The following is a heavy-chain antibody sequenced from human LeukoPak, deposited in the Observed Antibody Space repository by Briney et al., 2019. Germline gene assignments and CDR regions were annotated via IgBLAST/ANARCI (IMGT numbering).Heavy chain of an antibody. CDR2: ISYDGSNK. CDR1: GFTFSSYG. J-gene: IGHJ6*02. D-gene: IGHD3-22*01. V-gene: IGHV3-30*18. CDR3: AKEGSSGYYYHYYYYGMDV. Sequence: GGSLRLSCAASGFTFSSYGMHWVRQAPGKGLEWVAVISYDGSNKYYADSVKGRFTISRDNSKNTLYLQMNSLRAEDTAVYYCAKEGSSGYYYHYYYYGMDVWGQGTTVTVSS.